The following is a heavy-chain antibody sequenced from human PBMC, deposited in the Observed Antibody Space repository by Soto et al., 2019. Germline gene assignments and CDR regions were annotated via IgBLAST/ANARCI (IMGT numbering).Heavy chain of an antibody. Sequence: SETLSLTCAVYGGSFSGYYWSWIRQPPGKGLEWIGEINHSGSTNYNPSLKSRVTISVDTSKNQFSLKLSSVTAADTAVYYCARLLYSNSPFYYYYYCMDVWGQGTTVTVSS. CDR2: INHSGST. J-gene: IGHJ6*02. CDR1: GGSFSGYY. V-gene: IGHV4-34*01. CDR3: ARLLYSNSPFYYYYYCMDV. D-gene: IGHD4-4*01.